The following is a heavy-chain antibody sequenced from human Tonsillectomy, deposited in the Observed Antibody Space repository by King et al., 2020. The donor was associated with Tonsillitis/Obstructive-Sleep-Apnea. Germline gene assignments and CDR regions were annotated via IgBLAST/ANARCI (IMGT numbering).Heavy chain of an antibody. CDR1: GGSIRSSNW. CDR2: IYHSGTT. Sequence: QLQESGPRLVKPSGTLSLTCGVSGGSIRSSNWWSWVRQPPGKGLEWIGEIYHSGTTNYNPSLKSRVTISVDKSKNQFSLKLNSVTAADTAVYYCARVVVVNAPSWFDPWGQGTLVTVSS. D-gene: IGHD2-21*01. CDR3: ARVVVVNAPSWFDP. V-gene: IGHV4-4*02. J-gene: IGHJ5*02.